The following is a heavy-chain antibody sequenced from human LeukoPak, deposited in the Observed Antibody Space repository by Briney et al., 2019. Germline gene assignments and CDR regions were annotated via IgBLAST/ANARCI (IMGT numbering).Heavy chain of an antibody. J-gene: IGHJ6*02. CDR2: ISYDGSNK. V-gene: IGHV3-30-3*01. Sequence: PGRSLRLSCAASGFTFSSYAMYWVRQAPGKGLEWVAVISYDGSNKYYADSVKGRFTISRDNSKNTLYLQMNSLRAEDTAVYYCAREPTVTTSWNYYYGMDVWGQGTTVTVSS. D-gene: IGHD4-17*01. CDR3: AREPTVTTSWNYYYGMDV. CDR1: GFTFSSYA.